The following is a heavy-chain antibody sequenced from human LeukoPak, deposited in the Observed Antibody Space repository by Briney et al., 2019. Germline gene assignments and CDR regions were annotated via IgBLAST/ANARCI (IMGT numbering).Heavy chain of an antibody. J-gene: IGHJ4*02. CDR2: IYYSGST. V-gene: IGHV4-30-4*08. CDR3: ARALYSMTTVTTEYWFDY. D-gene: IGHD4-17*01. CDR1: GGSFSGYY. Sequence: SETLSLTCAVYGGSFSGYYWSWIRQPPGKGLEWIGYIYYSGSTYYNPSLQSRVIISVDTSKNQFSLKLTSVTAADTAVYYCARALYSMTTVTTEYWFDYWGQGTLVTVSS.